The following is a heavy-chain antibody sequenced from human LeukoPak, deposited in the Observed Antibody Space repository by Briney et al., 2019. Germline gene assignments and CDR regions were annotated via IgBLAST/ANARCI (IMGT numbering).Heavy chain of an antibody. J-gene: IGHJ4*02. CDR3: ARDLRSGGSYFFDY. D-gene: IGHD2-15*01. Sequence: GGSLRLSCAASGFTVSSNYISWVRQAPGKGLEWVSVIYSGGSTYYADSVKGRFTISRHNSKNTLYLQMNSLRAEDTAVYYCARDLRSGGSYFFDYWGQGTLVTVSS. CDR1: GFTVSSNY. V-gene: IGHV3-53*04. CDR2: IYSGGST.